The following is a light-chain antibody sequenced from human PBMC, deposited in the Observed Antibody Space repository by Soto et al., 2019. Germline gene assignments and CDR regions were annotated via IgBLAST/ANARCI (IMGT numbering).Light chain of an antibody. J-gene: IGKJ4*01. V-gene: IGKV3-15*01. Sequence: EIVMTQSPATLSVSPGERATLSCRASQSVSSNLAWYQQQPGQAPRLLIYGASTRATGIPARFSGSGSGTEFTLTISSLQSEDFAVYYCQQYNNWPPGLTFGGGTKVEIK. CDR1: QSVSSN. CDR3: QQYNNWPPGLT. CDR2: GAS.